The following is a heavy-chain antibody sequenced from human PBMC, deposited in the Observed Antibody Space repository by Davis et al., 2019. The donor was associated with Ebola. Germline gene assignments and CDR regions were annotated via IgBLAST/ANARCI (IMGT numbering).Heavy chain of an antibody. CDR2: INSDGSST. J-gene: IGHJ1*01. CDR3: ARITEYCGGDCYSAEYFQH. Sequence: PGGSLRLSCAASGFTFSSYEMNWVRQAPGKGLVWVSRINSDGSSTSYADSVKGRFTISRDNAKNTLYLQMNSLRAEDTAVYYCARITEYCGGDCYSAEYFQHWGQGTLVTVSS. CDR1: GFTFSSYE. V-gene: IGHV3-74*01. D-gene: IGHD2-21*02.